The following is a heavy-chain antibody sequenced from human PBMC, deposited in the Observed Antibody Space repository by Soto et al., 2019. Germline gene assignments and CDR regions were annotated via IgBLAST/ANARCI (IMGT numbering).Heavy chain of an antibody. J-gene: IGHJ6*03. D-gene: IGHD3-10*01. CDR3: ARVPVWFGEFYIDV. V-gene: IGHV3-30*03. CDR2: ISYDGSNK. CDR1: GFTFSSYG. Sequence: GGSLRLSCAASGFTFSSYGMHWVRQAPGKGLEWVAVISYDGSNKYYADSVKGRFTISRGNSKNTLYLQMNSLRSEDTAVYYCARVPVWFGEFYIDVRGKGTTVTVSS.